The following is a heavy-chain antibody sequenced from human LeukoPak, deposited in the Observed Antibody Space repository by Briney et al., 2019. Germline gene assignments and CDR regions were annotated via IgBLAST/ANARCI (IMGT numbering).Heavy chain of an antibody. J-gene: IGHJ4*02. CDR2: ISGSGGRT. D-gene: IGHD3-22*01. Sequence: GGSLRLSCAASGFTFSGCAVCWVRQAPGKGLEWVSGISGSGGRTYYADSVKGRFTISRDNSKNTLYLQMNSLRAEDTAIYYCAKESVGYGSILGRGYYFDYWGQGTLVSVSS. V-gene: IGHV3-23*01. CDR1: GFTFSGCA. CDR3: AKESVGYGSILGRGYYFDY.